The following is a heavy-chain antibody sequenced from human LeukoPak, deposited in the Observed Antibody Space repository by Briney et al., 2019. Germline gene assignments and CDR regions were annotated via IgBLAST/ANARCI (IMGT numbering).Heavy chain of an antibody. CDR1: GFTFDDYA. Sequence: GGSLRLSCAASGFTFDDYAMHWVRQAPGKGLEWVSGISWNSGSIGYADSVKGRFTISRDNAKNSLYLQMNSLRAEDTALYYCAKDPTPLLESDHWFDLWGQGTLVTVSS. J-gene: IGHJ5*02. CDR3: AKDPTPLLESDHWFDL. CDR2: ISWNSGSI. D-gene: IGHD3-3*01. V-gene: IGHV3-9*01.